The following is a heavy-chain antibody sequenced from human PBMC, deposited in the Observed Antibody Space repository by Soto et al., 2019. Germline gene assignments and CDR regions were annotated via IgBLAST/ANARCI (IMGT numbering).Heavy chain of an antibody. Sequence: QVHLVQSGAEVKKPGASVKVSCKGSGYGFTTYGITWVRQAPGQGPEWMAWISAHNGNTNYAQKLQGRVTVTRDTSTNTAYMELRSMRSDDPAVYDCARARDGDYWGQGALVTVSS. V-gene: IGHV1-18*01. CDR3: ARARDGDY. J-gene: IGHJ4*02. D-gene: IGHD6-6*01. CDR1: GYGFTTYG. CDR2: ISAHNGNT.